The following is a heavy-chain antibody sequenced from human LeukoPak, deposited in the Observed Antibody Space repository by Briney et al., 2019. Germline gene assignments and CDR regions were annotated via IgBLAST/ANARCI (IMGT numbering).Heavy chain of an antibody. CDR2: ISAYNGNT. V-gene: IGHV1-18*01. CDR1: GYTFTSYG. Sequence: GASVKVSCKASGYTFTSYGISWVRQAPGQGREWMGWISAYNGNTNYAQTLQGRVTMTTDTSTSTAYMELRSLRSDDTAVYYCARVGYGSGWYSLDFDYWGQGTLVTVSS. D-gene: IGHD6-19*01. CDR3: ARVGYGSGWYSLDFDY. J-gene: IGHJ4*02.